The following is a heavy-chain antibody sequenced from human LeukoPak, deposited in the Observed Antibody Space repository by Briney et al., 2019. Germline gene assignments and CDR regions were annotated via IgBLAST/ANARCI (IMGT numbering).Heavy chain of an antibody. V-gene: IGHV3-23*01. CDR3: AKKWGVGTTTLDYFDY. Sequence: GGSLRLSCAASGFTFSSYAMSWVRQAPGKGLEWVSGISGSAGSTYYADSVKGRFTISRDNSKNILYPQMNSLTDDDTAVYYCAKKWGVGTTTLDYFDYWGQGTLVTVSS. CDR1: GFTFSSYA. D-gene: IGHD1-26*01. CDR2: ISGSAGST. J-gene: IGHJ4*02.